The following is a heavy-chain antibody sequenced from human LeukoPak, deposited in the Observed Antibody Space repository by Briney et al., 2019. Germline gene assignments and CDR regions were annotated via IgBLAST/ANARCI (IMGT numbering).Heavy chain of an antibody. V-gene: IGHV1-2*02. Sequence: ASVKVSCKASGYTFTGYYMHWVRQAPGQGLEWMGWINPNSGGTNYARKFQGRVTMTRDTSISTAYMELSRLRSDDTAVYYCARDPELLGIDYWGQGTLVTVSP. J-gene: IGHJ4*02. CDR3: ARDPELLGIDY. CDR1: GYTFTGYY. CDR2: INPNSGGT. D-gene: IGHD2-15*01.